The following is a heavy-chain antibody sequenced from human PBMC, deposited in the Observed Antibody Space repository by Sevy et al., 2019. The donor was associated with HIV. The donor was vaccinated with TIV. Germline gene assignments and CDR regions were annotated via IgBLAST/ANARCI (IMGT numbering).Heavy chain of an antibody. V-gene: IGHV1-2*02. CDR1: GYSFTDYY. J-gene: IGHJ6*02. CDR2: INPKNDVT. Sequence: ASVKVSCKASGYSFTDYYMHWVRQAPGQGLEWMAWINPKNDVTNYAQKFQGRVTMTRDTSTSTAYMELTRLRSDDTAVYYCARARRVTTFYYYYGMDVWGQGTTVTVSS. CDR3: ARARRVTTFYYYYGMDV. D-gene: IGHD5-18*01.